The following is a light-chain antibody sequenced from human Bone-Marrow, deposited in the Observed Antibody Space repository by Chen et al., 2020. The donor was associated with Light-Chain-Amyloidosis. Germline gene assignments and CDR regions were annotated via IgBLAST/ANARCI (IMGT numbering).Light chain of an antibody. CDR3: QSADSSGTYEVI. CDR1: DLPSKY. V-gene: IGLV3-25*03. CDR2: RDT. Sequence: FELTHPPSVSLSPGQTASITCSGDDLPSKYAYWYQQKPGKAPVLVIHRDTERPSGISERFSGSSSGTTATLTISGVEAEDEADYHCQSADSSGTYEVIFGGGTKLTVL. J-gene: IGLJ2*01.